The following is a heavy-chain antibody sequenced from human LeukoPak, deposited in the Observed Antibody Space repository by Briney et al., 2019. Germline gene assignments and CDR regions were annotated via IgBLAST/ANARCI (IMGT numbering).Heavy chain of an antibody. Sequence: SETLSLTCTVSGGSISSYYWSWIRQPPGKGLEWIGYIYYSGSTNYNPSLKSRVTISVDTSKNQFSLKLSSVTAADTAVYYCARGIVVVPAAKVGHAFDIWGQGTMVTVSS. CDR2: IYYSGST. CDR3: ARGIVVVPAAKVGHAFDI. CDR1: GGSISSYY. J-gene: IGHJ3*02. V-gene: IGHV4-59*12. D-gene: IGHD2-2*01.